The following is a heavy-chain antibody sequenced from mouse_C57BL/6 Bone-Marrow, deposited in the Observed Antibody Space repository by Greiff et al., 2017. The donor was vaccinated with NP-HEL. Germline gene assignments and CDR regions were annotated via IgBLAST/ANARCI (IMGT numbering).Heavy chain of an antibody. Sequence: EVQLQQSGAELVRPGASVKLSCTASGFNIKDYYMHWVKQRPEQGLEWIGRIDPEDGDTEYAPKFQGKATMTADTSSNTAYLQLSSLTSEDTAVYYCTTEEGDDYDDFAYWGQGTLLTVSA. CDR2: IDPEDGDT. D-gene: IGHD2-4*01. CDR3: TTEEGDDYDDFAY. V-gene: IGHV14-1*01. CDR1: GFNIKDYY. J-gene: IGHJ3*01.